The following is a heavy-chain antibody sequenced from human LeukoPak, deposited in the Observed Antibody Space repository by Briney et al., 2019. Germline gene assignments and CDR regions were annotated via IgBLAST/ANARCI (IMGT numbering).Heavy chain of an antibody. D-gene: IGHD6-13*01. Sequence: GGSLRLSCAASGFTFRTYTMNWVRQAPGKGLEWVSSISGSSSYIYYADSVKGRFTISRDNAKNSLFLQMNSLRAEDTAVYYCARPPSSSWSSAEYFQHWGQGTLVTVSS. CDR3: ARPPSSSWSSAEYFQH. J-gene: IGHJ1*01. CDR2: ISGSSSYI. V-gene: IGHV3-21*01. CDR1: GFTFRTYT.